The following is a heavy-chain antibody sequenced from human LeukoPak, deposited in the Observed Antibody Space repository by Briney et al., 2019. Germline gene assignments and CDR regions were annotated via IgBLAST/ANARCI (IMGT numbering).Heavy chain of an antibody. CDR3: ARDLWYYDSSGYFGY. Sequence: ASVKVSCKASGYTFTSYGISWVRQAPGQGLEWMGWISAYSGNTNYAQKLQGRVTMTTDTSTSTAYMELRSLRSDDTAVYYCARDLWYYDSSGYFGYWGQGTLVTVSS. CDR2: ISAYSGNT. J-gene: IGHJ4*02. CDR1: GYTFTSYG. D-gene: IGHD3-22*01. V-gene: IGHV1-18*01.